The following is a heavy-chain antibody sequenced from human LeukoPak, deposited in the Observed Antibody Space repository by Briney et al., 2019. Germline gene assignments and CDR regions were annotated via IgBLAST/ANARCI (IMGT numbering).Heavy chain of an antibody. CDR1: GGSFSGYY. Sequence: SETLSLTCAVYGGSFSGYYWSWIRQPPAKGLEWIGEINHSGSTNYNPSLKSRVTISVDTSKNQFSLKLSSVTAADTAVYYCARALQGWLQSYYFDYWGQGTLVTVSS. J-gene: IGHJ4*02. CDR3: ARALQGWLQSYYFDY. V-gene: IGHV4-34*01. CDR2: INHSGST. D-gene: IGHD5-24*01.